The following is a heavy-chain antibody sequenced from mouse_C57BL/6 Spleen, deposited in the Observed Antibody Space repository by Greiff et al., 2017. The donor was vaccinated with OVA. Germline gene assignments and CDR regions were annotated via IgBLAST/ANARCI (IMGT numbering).Heavy chain of an antibody. V-gene: IGHV1-39*01. J-gene: IGHJ3*01. Sequence: QLQESGPELVKPGASVKISCKASGYSFTDYNMNWVQQSNGKSLEWLGVLNPNYGTTSYNQKFKGKATLTVDQSSSTAYMQLNSLTSEKSAVYYYAVWGGFAYWGQGTLVTVSA. CDR1: GYSFTDYN. CDR3: AVWGGFAY. D-gene: IGHD4-1*01. CDR2: LNPNYGTT.